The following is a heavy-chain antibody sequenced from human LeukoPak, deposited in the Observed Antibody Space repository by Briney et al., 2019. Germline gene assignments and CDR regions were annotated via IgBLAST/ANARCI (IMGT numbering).Heavy chain of an antibody. Sequence: ASVKVSCKASGGTFSSYAISRLRQAPGQGLEWMGRIIPIFCTANYAHKFQGRVTITTDESNSTADMELSRLRSGGTGVWLCARVGDTYGYLDYWGQGPLVTVSS. J-gene: IGHJ4*02. CDR3: ARVGDTYGYLDY. CDR2: IIPIFCTA. D-gene: IGHD5-18*01. CDR1: GGTFSSYA. V-gene: IGHV1-69*05.